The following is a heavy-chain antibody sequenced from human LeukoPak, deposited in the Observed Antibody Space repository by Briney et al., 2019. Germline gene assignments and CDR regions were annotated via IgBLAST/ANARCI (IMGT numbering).Heavy chain of an antibody. CDR2: INSDGSST. D-gene: IGHD6-19*01. CDR3: ARDNTGSSGWYTLRY. V-gene: IGHV3-74*01. J-gene: IGHJ4*02. CDR1: GFTFSSYW. Sequence: GGSLRLSCAASGFTFSSYWMHWVRQAPGKGLVWVSRINSDGSSTSYADSVKGRFTISRDNAKNSLYLQMNSLRAEDTAVYYCARDNTGSSGWYTLRYWGQGTLVTVSS.